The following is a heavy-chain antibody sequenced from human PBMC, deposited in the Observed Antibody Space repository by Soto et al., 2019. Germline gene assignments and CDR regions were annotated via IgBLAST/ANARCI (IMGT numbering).Heavy chain of an antibody. V-gene: IGHV3-20*04. CDR3: ARATQSYYDTSGYYSYVH. D-gene: IGHD3-22*01. J-gene: IGHJ4*02. CDR2: INWNGGSK. CDR1: GFTFDEYA. Sequence: GGSLRLSCAASGFTFDEYALTWVRQAPGKGLEWVAGINWNGGSKGYADSVKGRFTISRDNAKSSLYLQMNNLRAEDTAFYFCARATQSYYDTSGYYSYVHWGQGAQVIVSS.